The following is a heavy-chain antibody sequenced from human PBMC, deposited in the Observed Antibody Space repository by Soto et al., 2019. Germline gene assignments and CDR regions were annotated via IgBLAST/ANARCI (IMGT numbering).Heavy chain of an antibody. CDR1: GFTFSSYG. CDR2: ISYDGSNK. V-gene: IGHV3-30*18. D-gene: IGHD6-19*01. CDR3: AKDQGGSGWTDYYYYGMDV. Sequence: QVQLVESGGGVVQPGRSLRLSCAASGFTFSSYGMHWVRQAPGKGLEWVAVISYDGSNKYYADSVKGRFTISRDNSKNTLYLQTNSLRAEDTAVYYCAKDQGGSGWTDYYYYGMDVWGQGTTVTVSS. J-gene: IGHJ6*02.